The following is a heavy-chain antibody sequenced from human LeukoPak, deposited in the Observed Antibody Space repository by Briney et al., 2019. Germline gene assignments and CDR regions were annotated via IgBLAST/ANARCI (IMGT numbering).Heavy chain of an antibody. Sequence: GGSLRLSCAVSGFIISNTEMSWVRQVPGKGLEWVSYMTSSGTTIYYADSVRGRLTISRDNAKKSLYLQMNSLRAEDTAVYYCARLEQYHRGHFYYYMDVWGKGTTVTVSS. CDR3: ARLEQYHRGHFYYYMDV. CDR1: GFIISNTE. J-gene: IGHJ6*03. CDR2: MTSSGTTI. D-gene: IGHD2-2*01. V-gene: IGHV3-11*01.